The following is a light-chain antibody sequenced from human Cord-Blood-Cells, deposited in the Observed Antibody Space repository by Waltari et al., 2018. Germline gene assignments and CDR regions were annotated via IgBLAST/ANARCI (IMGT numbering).Light chain of an antibody. CDR3: SSYTSSSTWV. V-gene: IGLV2-14*03. Sequence: QSALTQPASVSGSPGQSITISCTGTSSDVGGYNYVSRYQQHPGKAPKLMIYDVSNRPSGVSKRFAGSKSGNTASLTISGLQAEDEADYYCSSYTSSSTWVFGGGTKLTVL. CDR2: DVS. J-gene: IGLJ3*02. CDR1: SSDVGGYNY.